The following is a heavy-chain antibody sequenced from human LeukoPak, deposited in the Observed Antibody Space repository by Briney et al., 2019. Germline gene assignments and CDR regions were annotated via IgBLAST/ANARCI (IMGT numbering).Heavy chain of an antibody. Sequence: PGGSLRLSCAASGFTFSGSWMSWVRQVPGKGLEWVSVIYSDGSTYYADSVKGRFTISRDNSKNTLFLQMNSLRAEDTAVYYCARGRAITFGGIMLGAFDIWGQGTTVTVSS. CDR1: GFTFSGSW. V-gene: IGHV3-66*01. CDR3: ARGRAITFGGIMLGAFDI. CDR2: IYSDGST. D-gene: IGHD3-16*01. J-gene: IGHJ3*02.